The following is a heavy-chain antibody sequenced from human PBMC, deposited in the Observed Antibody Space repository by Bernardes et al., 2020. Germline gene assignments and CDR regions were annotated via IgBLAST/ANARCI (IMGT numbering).Heavy chain of an antibody. J-gene: IGHJ5*02. CDR3: ASQTGAFSIFGVGHNNWFDP. CDR1: GYTFTDYY. CDR2: IIPKSGVT. Sequence: ASVKVSCKASGYTFTDYYLHWVRRAPGQGLEWMGRIIPKSGVTKYAPKFEGRVTMTRDTSTSTAYMELSGLTSDDTAVYYCASQTGAFSIFGVGHNNWFDPWGQGTLVTVSS. D-gene: IGHD3-3*01. V-gene: IGHV1-2*06.